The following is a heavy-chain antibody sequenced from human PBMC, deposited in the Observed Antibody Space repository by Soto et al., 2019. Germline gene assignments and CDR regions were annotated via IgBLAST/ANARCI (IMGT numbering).Heavy chain of an antibody. CDR3: ARPRSDLLTGSPGSLEY. Sequence: GESLKISCNGSGYSFTTQWIGWVRQMPGKGLEWMGIIFPGDSDTRYSPSFQGQVTISADKSISTAYLQWSRLKASDTAMYYCARPRSDLLTGSPGSLEYWGQGTLVTVSS. D-gene: IGHD3-9*01. CDR1: GYSFTTQW. J-gene: IGHJ4*02. CDR2: IFPGDSDT. V-gene: IGHV5-51*01.